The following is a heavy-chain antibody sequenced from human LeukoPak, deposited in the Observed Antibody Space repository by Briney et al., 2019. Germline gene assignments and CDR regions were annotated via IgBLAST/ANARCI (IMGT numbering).Heavy chain of an antibody. CDR2: INPNSGCT. V-gene: IGHV1-2*06. Sequence: ASVKVSCKASGYTFTGYYMHWVRQATGQGLEWMGRINPNSGCTNCAQKFQGRVTMTRDTSISTAYMELSRLRSDDTAVYYCASWITFGGVIVDDWFDPWGQGTLVTVSS. CDR1: GYTFTGYY. J-gene: IGHJ5*02. D-gene: IGHD3-16*02. CDR3: ASWITFGGVIVDDWFDP.